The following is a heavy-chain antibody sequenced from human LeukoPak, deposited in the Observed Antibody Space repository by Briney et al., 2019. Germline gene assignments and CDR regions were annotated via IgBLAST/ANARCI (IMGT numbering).Heavy chain of an antibody. Sequence: SETLSLTCAVSGYSISSGYYWGWIRQPPGKGLGWIGSIYHSGSTYYNPSLKSRVTISVDTSKNQFSLKMSSVNAAETAVYYWARLGNLRVTIFGVVPDYWDQGTLVTVSS. D-gene: IGHD3-3*01. CDR1: GYSISSGYY. CDR2: IYHSGST. V-gene: IGHV4-38-2*01. CDR3: ARLGNLRVTIFGVVPDY. J-gene: IGHJ4*02.